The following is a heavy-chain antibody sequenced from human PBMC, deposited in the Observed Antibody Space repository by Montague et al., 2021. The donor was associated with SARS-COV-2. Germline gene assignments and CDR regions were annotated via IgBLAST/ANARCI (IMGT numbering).Heavy chain of an antibody. J-gene: IGHJ4*02. D-gene: IGHD5-18*01. CDR1: GFTFTSYA. CDR2: ISFEGTNK. Sequence: SLRLSCAASGFTFTSYAMHWVRQAPGKGLEWVAVISFEGTNKYYTDSVKGRFTISRDNSKNTLYLQMHSVRPEDTAVYYCARDQGGYSYNDYWGQGTLVTVSS. V-gene: IGHV3-30-3*01. CDR3: ARDQGGYSYNDY.